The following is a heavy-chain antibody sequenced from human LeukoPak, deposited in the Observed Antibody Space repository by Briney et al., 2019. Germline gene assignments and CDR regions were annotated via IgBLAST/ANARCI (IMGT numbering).Heavy chain of an antibody. J-gene: IGHJ4*02. D-gene: IGHD3-10*01. V-gene: IGHV3-7*01. CDR2: INQDGSEN. Sequence: GGSLRLSCAASGFTFSDFWMGWVRQAPGKGLEWVANINQDGSENYYVDSVKGRFTISRDNARNSLYLQMNSLRAEDTAVYYCTKGRSNHYWGQGTLVTVST. CDR3: TKGRSNHY. CDR1: GFTFSDFW.